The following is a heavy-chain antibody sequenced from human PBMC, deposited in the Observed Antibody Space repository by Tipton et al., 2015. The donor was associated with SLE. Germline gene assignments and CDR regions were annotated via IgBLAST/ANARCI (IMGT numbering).Heavy chain of an antibody. CDR3: ARGIWGSYEGSDY. V-gene: IGHV3-21*03. D-gene: IGHD3-16*01. J-gene: IGHJ4*02. Sequence: SLRLSCAASGFTFSSYSMNWVRQAPGKGLEWVSSISSSSSYIYYADSVKGRFTISRENAKNSLYLQMNSLRAEDTAVYYCARGIWGSYEGSDYWGQGTLVTVSS. CDR2: ISSSSSYI. CDR1: GFTFSSYS.